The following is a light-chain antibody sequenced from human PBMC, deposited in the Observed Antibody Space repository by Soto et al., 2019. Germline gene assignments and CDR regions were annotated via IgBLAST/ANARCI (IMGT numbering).Light chain of an antibody. CDR3: QQRSLWPLT. J-gene: IGKJ4*01. CDR2: DAS. V-gene: IGKV3-11*01. Sequence: PGERATLSCRATQSVSNHLAWYQHRPGQAPRLLIYDASNRATDIPARFSGSGSGTDFTHTISSLEPEDSAVYYCQQRSLWPLTFGGGTKVEIK. CDR1: QSVSNH.